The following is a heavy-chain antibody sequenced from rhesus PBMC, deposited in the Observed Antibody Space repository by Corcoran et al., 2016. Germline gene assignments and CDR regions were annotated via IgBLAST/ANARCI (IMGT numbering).Heavy chain of an antibody. D-gene: IGHD6S26*01. V-gene: IGHV4-173*01. J-gene: IGHJ4*01. CDR2: ISGRGGNT. CDR3: ARGRIAAAGPFDY. CDR1: GGSISSNY. Sequence: QVQLQESGPGLVKPSETLSFTCAVSGGSISSNYWSWIRQPPGTGLEWIGRISGRGGNTDYNPSRKSRVTISTDTSKNQFSLKLSSGTAADAAVYYCARGRIAAAGPFDYWGQGVLVTVSS.